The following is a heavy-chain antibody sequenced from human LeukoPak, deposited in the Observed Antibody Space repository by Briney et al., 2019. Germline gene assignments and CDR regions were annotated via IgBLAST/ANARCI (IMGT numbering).Heavy chain of an antibody. CDR3: ARGDTMIVVVNGARYFDY. Sequence: SETLSPTCTVSGGSISSGDYYWSWIRQPPGKGLEWIGYIYYSGSTYYNPSLKSRVTISVDTSKNQFSLKLSSVTAADTAVYYCARGDTMIVVVNGARYFDYWGQGTLVTVSS. CDR1: GGSISSGDYY. CDR2: IYYSGST. D-gene: IGHD3-22*01. J-gene: IGHJ4*02. V-gene: IGHV4-30-4*01.